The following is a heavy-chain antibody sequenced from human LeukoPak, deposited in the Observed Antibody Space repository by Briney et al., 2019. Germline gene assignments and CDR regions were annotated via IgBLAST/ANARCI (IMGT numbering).Heavy chain of an antibody. V-gene: IGHV3-23*01. J-gene: IGHJ4*02. Sequence: GGSLRLSCAASGFTFSSYSMNWVRQAPGKGLEWVSGISGSGGSTYYAGSVKGRFTISRDNTKNTLYLQMNSLRAEDTAVYYCARRAGAYSHPYDYWGQGTLVTVSS. CDR2: ISGSGGST. CDR3: ARRAGAYSHPYDY. D-gene: IGHD4/OR15-4a*01. CDR1: GFTFSSYS.